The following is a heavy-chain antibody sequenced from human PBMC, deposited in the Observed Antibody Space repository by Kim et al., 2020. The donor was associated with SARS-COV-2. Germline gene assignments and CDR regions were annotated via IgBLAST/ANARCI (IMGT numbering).Heavy chain of an antibody. Sequence: LKSRVTISVDTSKNQFSRKLSSVTAADTAVYYFARQDGDYGPQLYYFDYWGQGTLVTVSS. D-gene: IGHD4-17*01. J-gene: IGHJ4*02. CDR3: ARQDGDYGPQLYYFDY. V-gene: IGHV4-61*07.